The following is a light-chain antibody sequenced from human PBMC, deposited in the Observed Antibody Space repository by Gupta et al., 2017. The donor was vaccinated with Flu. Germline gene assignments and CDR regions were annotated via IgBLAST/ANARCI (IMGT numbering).Light chain of an antibody. J-gene: IGLJ3*02. CDR3: QAWDSSTEV. CDR1: SLGENY. V-gene: IGLV3-1*01. CDR2: QDS. Sequence: SCHLTHPPSLSVYPGQTAIITCSGDSLGENYACWYQQKPGQSPVLVIYQDSKRPSGIPERFYGSNSGKTATLTISGTQAMDEADYYCQAWDSSTEVFGGGTKLTVL.